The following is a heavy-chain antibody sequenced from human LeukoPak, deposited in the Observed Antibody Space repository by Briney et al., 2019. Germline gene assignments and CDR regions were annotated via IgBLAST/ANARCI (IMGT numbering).Heavy chain of an antibody. CDR1: GFTFSSYA. CDR2: ISGSGGST. CDR3: ARAGSYCGGDCYLGDY. D-gene: IGHD2-21*01. J-gene: IGHJ4*02. V-gene: IGHV3-23*01. Sequence: GGSLRLSCAASGFTFSSYAMSWVRQAPGKGLEWVSAISGSGGSTYYADSVKGRITISRDNSKNTLYLQMNSLRAEDTAVYYCARAGSYCGGDCYLGDYWGQGTLVTVSS.